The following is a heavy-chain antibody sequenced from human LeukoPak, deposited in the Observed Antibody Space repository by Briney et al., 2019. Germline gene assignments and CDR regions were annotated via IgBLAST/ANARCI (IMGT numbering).Heavy chain of an antibody. V-gene: IGHV4-34*01. CDR3: ARAKTRPGYCSSTSCYPSGINWFDP. J-gene: IGHJ5*02. CDR1: GGSFSGHY. Sequence: PSETLSLTCAVYGGSFSGHYWSWIRQPPGKGLEWIGEINHSGSTNYNPSLKSRVTISVDTSKNQFSLKLSSVTAADTAVYYCARAKTRPGYCSSTSCYPSGINWFDPWGQGTLVTVSS. D-gene: IGHD2-2*03. CDR2: INHSGST.